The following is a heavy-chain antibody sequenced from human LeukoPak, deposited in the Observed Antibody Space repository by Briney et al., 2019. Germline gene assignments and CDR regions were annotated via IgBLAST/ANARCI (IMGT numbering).Heavy chain of an antibody. CDR1: GFSVSSNY. CDR3: ARVPLRIAAAGYYYYMNV. CDR2: IYSGDST. Sequence: PGGSLRLSCAASGFSVSSNYMSWVRQALGKGLEWVSVIYSGDSTYYADSVKGRFTISRDNSKNTLYLQKNSLRAEDTAVYYCARVPLRIAAAGYYYYMNVWGKGTTVTVSS. J-gene: IGHJ6*03. V-gene: IGHV3-53*01. D-gene: IGHD6-13*01.